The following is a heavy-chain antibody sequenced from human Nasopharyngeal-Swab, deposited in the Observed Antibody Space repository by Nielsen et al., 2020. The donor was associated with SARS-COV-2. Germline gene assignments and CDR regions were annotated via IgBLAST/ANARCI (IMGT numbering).Heavy chain of an antibody. CDR3: ARDDDFWSGYSNGMDV. D-gene: IGHD3-3*01. CDR2: IKQDGSEK. V-gene: IGHV3-7*01. CDR1: GFTFSSYW. Sequence: GESLKISCAASGFTFSSYWMSWVRQAPGKGLEWVANIKQDGSEKYYVYSVKGRFTISRDNAKNSLYLQMNSLRAEDTAVYYCARDDDFWSGYSNGMDVWSQGTTVTVSS. J-gene: IGHJ6*02.